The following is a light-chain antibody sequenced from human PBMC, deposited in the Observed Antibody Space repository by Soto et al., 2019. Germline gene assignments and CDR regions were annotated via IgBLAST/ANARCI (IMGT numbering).Light chain of an antibody. J-gene: IGKJ1*01. CDR3: LQDYTYPLT. V-gene: IGKV1-6*01. CDR2: AAS. Sequence: AIQMTQSPSSLSASVGDRVTITCRASQGIGSDLGWYQQKPGKAPNLLIYAASTLQTGVSSRFSGSGSGTDFTLTIGSLQPEDLATYYCLQDYTYPLTFGQGTKVDI. CDR1: QGIGSD.